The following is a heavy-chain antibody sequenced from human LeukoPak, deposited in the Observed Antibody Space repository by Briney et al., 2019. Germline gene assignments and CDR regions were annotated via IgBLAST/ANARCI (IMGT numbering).Heavy chain of an antibody. J-gene: IGHJ4*02. CDR2: IYYSGST. V-gene: IGHV4-59*01. Sequence: KPSETLSLTCTVPGGSISSYYWSWIRQPPGKGLEWIGYIYYSGSTNYNPSLKSRVTISVDTSKNQFSLKVTSVTAADTAVYYCARSPSGSYSQLDYWDQGILVTVSS. CDR3: ARSPSGSYSQLDY. CDR1: GGSISSYY. D-gene: IGHD1-26*01.